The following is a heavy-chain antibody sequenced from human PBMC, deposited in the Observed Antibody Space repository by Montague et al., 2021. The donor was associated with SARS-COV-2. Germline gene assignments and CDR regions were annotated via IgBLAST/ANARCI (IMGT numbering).Heavy chain of an antibody. CDR2: INYSGST. CDR3: ASAAIYRSSWYAYFDY. V-gene: IGHV4-59*01. J-gene: IGHJ4*02. Sequence: SETLSLTCTVSGDSMNNYYWCWVRQPPGKGLEWIGYINYSGSTHXSPSLQSRVTLSKDTSKNQFSLRLTSVTAADTAMYFCASAAIYRSSWYAYFDYWGQGTLVTVSS. CDR1: GDSMNNYY. D-gene: IGHD6-13*01.